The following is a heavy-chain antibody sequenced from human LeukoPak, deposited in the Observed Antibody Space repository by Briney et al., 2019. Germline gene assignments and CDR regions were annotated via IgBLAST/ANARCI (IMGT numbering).Heavy chain of an antibody. CDR1: GFTFTSYV. J-gene: IGHJ4*02. CDR3: AKATGTFYYFDY. CDR2: ISGSGGST. V-gene: IGHV3-23*01. Sequence: GGFLRLSCVGSGFTFTSYVMSWVRQAPGKGLEWVSAISGSGGSTYYADSVKGRFTISRDNSKNTLYLQMNSLRAEDTAVYYCAKATGTFYYFDYWGQGTLVTVSS. D-gene: IGHD1-1*01.